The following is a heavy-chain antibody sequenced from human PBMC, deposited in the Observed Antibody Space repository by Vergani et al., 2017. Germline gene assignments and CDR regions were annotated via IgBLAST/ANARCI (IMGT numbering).Heavy chain of an antibody. CDR2: ISAYNGNT. V-gene: IGHV1-18*01. CDR3: AGIGWGWYESYYDYGMDV. J-gene: IGHJ6*02. Sequence: QVQLVQSGAEVKKPGASVKVSCKASGYTFTSYGISWVRQAPGQGLEWMGWISAYNGNTNYAQKIQGRVTMTTDTSTSTAYMELRSLRSDDTAVYYCAGIGWGWYESYYDYGMDVWGQGTTVTVSS. D-gene: IGHD6-19*01. CDR1: GYTFTSYG.